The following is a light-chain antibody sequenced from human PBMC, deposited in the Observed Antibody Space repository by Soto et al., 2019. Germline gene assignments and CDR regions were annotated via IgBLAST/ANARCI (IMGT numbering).Light chain of an antibody. J-gene: IGLJ1*01. CDR1: DNDVGGYNF. CDR3: CSFAGSFTFV. CDR2: DVT. V-gene: IGLV2-11*01. Sequence: QSALTQPRSVSGSPGQSVTISCSGTDNDVGGYNFVSWYQQHPGKAPKLVIYDVTKRPSGVPGRFSGSKSGNTASLTISGLQAEDEADYYCCSFAGSFTFVFGTGTKVIV.